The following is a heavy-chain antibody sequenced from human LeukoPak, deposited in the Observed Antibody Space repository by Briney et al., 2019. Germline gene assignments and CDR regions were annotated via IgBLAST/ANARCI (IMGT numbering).Heavy chain of an antibody. Sequence: MASETLSLACTVSGGSINDYYWTWIRQPPGKGLEWIGYIYYSGSTNYNPSLKSRVTISVDTSKIQFSLKLNSVTAADTAVYYCARGDYNCGNRYFDYWSQGDLVTV. D-gene: IGHD3-10*01. CDR3: ARGDYNCGNRYFDY. CDR1: GGSINDYY. CDR2: IYYSGST. J-gene: IGHJ4*02. V-gene: IGHV4-59*01.